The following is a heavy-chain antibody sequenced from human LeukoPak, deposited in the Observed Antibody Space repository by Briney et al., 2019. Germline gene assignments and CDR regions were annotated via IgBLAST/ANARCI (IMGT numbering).Heavy chain of an antibody. CDR2: ISWNSGSI. CDR1: GFTFDDYA. CDR3: AKDGTTGAFDI. D-gene: IGHD1-14*01. J-gene: IGHJ3*02. V-gene: IGHV3-9*01. Sequence: GGSLRLSCAASGFTFDDYAMHWVRQAPGKGLEWVSGISWNSGSIGYADSVKGRFTISRDNAKNSLYLQMNSLRAEDTALYYCAKDGTTGAFDIWGQGTMVTVSS.